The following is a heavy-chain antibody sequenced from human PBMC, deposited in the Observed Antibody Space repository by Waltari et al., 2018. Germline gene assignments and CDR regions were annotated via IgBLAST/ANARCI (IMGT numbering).Heavy chain of an antibody. D-gene: IGHD3-10*01. CDR3: ARDLTLWFGGKSYGMDV. V-gene: IGHV3-53*01. CDR1: GFTVSSNY. Sequence: EVQLVESGGGLIQPGGSLRLSCAASGFTVSSNYMSWVRQAPGKGLEWVSVIDSGGSTDYADAVKGRVTISRDNSKNTLYLQMNSLRAEDTAVYYCARDLTLWFGGKSYGMDVWGQGTTVTVSS. CDR2: IDSGGST. J-gene: IGHJ6*02.